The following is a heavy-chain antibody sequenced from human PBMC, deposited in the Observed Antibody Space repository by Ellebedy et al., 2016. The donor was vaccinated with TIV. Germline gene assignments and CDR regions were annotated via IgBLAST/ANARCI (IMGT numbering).Heavy chain of an antibody. CDR1: RYTLTAYY. J-gene: IGHJ6*02. D-gene: IGHD1-1*01. CDR2: LNPNTGAT. Sequence: AASVKVFCKAPRYTLTAYYVHWVRQAPGQGLEWLGFLNPNTGATNYPQKFQGWVTTTRDTSISPAYMELTRLTSDDTAVYYCAREGGGTDSPYGMDVWGQGTTVSVSS. V-gene: IGHV1-2*04. CDR3: AREGGGTDSPYGMDV.